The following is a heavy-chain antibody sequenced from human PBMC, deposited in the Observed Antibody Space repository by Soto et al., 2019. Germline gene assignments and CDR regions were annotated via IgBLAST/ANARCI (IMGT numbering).Heavy chain of an antibody. CDR1: GYTFTSYG. CDR3: ARVVDRYSSSWYSLIDY. Sequence: ASVKVSCKASGYTFTSYGISWVRQAPGQGLEWMGWINAYNGNTNYAQKLQGRVTMTTDTSTSTAYMELRSLRSDDTAVYYCARVVDRYSSSWYSLIDYWGQGTLVTVSS. V-gene: IGHV1-18*01. D-gene: IGHD6-13*01. J-gene: IGHJ4*02. CDR2: INAYNGNT.